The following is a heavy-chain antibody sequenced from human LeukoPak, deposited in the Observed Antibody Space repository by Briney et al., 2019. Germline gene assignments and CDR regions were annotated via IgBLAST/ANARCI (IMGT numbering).Heavy chain of an antibody. Sequence: GGSLRLSCAASGFTFSSYAMHWVRQAPGKGLEWVAVISYDGSNKYYADSVKGRFTISRDNSKNTLYLQMNSLRDEDTAVYYCARGVGEAAIIPEYFQHWGQGTLVAVSS. CDR2: ISYDGSNK. J-gene: IGHJ1*01. V-gene: IGHV3-30-3*01. CDR3: ARGVGEAAIIPEYFQH. D-gene: IGHD5-18*01. CDR1: GFTFSSYA.